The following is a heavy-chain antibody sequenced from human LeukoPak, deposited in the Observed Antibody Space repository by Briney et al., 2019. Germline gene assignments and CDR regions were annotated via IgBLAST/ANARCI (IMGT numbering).Heavy chain of an antibody. CDR1: GGSMNINNYY. V-gene: IGHV4-39*07. CDR2: IYYTGTT. CDR3: ARDRGSNNYFDH. Sequence: PSETLSLTCTVSGGSMNINNYYWAWIRQPPGKGLEWLGSIYYTGTTYYNPSLNHRVTISVDTSQNQFSLRLSSVTAEDTALYYCARDRGSNNYFDHWGQGTLVTVSS. J-gene: IGHJ4*02. D-gene: IGHD2-2*01.